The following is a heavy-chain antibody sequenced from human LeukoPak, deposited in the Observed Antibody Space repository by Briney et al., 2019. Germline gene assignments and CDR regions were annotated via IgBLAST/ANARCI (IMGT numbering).Heavy chain of an antibody. D-gene: IGHD7-27*01. CDR2: ISSSGTTI. CDR3: AKAGPYLGMDV. CDR1: GFTFSDYL. J-gene: IGHJ6*03. Sequence: GGSLRLSCAASGFTFSDYLMTWIRQAPGKGLEWVSSISSSGTTIYYADSVKGRFTISRDNAENSLYLQMNSLRAEDTAVYYCAKAGPYLGMDVWGKGTTVTVSS. V-gene: IGHV3-11*04.